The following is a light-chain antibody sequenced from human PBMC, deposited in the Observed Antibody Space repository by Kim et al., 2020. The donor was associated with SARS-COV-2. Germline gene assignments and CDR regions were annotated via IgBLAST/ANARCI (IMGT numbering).Light chain of an antibody. CDR1: QRISRY. J-gene: IGKJ2*01. Sequence: DIQMTQSPSSLSASVGDRVTITCRASQRISRYLNWYQQKPGKAPKLLIYGASSLRSGVPSRFSGSGSDTDFSLTINSLQPEDFATYICQQSFSFPYTFGPGTKLEI. V-gene: IGKV1-39*01. CDR3: QQSFSFPYT. CDR2: GAS.